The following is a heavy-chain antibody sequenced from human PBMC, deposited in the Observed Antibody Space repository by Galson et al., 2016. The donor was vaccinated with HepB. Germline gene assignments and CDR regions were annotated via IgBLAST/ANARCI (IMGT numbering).Heavy chain of an antibody. CDR1: GFNLRAYS. CDR3: VRGFLSNAFDY. D-gene: IGHD2/OR15-2a*01. CDR2: IGPGGGPI. Sequence: SLRLSCATSGFNLRAYSMDWVRQTPGKGLEWVSFIGPGGGPIYSADSVKGRFTISNDYARNSLYLQMNRLRVGDTAIYYCVRGFLSNAFDYWGQGALVTVSS. V-gene: IGHV3-21*06. J-gene: IGHJ4*02.